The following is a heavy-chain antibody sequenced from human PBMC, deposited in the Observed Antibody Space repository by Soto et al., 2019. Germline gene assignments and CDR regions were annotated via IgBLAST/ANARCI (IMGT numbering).Heavy chain of an antibody. CDR1: GGSISSSTYY. J-gene: IGHJ6*02. D-gene: IGHD2-2*01. V-gene: IGHV4-39*01. CDR2: VFYTGST. CDR3: ARLDCGGTSCYLDV. Sequence: PSETLSLTCTVSGGSISSSTYYWGWIRQPPGKGLEWIGTVFYTGSTFYNPSLKSRVTISVDTSKNQFSLKLSSVTAADTAVFYCARLDCGGTSCYLDVWGQGTTVTVSS.